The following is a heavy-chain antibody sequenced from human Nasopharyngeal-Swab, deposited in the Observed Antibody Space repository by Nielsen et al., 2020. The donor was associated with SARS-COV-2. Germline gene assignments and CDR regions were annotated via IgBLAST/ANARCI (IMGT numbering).Heavy chain of an antibody. V-gene: IGHV1-8*01. CDR1: GYTFTSYD. J-gene: IGHJ6*02. CDR2: MNPNSGNT. CDR3: ASACSSTSCSYYYYGMDV. D-gene: IGHD2-2*01. Sequence: VSVKVSCKASGYTFTSYDINWVRQATGQGLEWMGWMNPNSGNTGYAQKFQGRVTITRNTSISTAYMELSSLRSEDTAVYYCASACSSTSCSYYYYGMDVWGQGTTVTVSS.